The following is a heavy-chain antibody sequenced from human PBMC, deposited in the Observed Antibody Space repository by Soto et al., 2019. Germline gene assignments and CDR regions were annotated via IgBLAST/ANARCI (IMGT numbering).Heavy chain of an antibody. CDR2: ISSSSSTI. D-gene: IGHD6-19*01. Sequence: GGSLILSWAASGFIFSCYSMNWVRKAPGKGLEWVSYISSSSSTIYYADSVKGRFTISRDNAKNSLYLQMNSLRAEDTAVYYCARDSIAVAGSCYYWGQGTLVTVSS. CDR1: GFIFSCYS. CDR3: ARDSIAVAGSCYY. V-gene: IGHV3-48*01. J-gene: IGHJ4*02.